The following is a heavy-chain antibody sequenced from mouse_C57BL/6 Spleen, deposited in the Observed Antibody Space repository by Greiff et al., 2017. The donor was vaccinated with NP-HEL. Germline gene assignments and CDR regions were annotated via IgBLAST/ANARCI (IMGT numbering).Heavy chain of an antibody. J-gene: IGHJ2*01. CDR2: YPGSGNTY. V-gene: IGHV1-83*01. Sequence: VQLQQSGPELVKPGASVKMSCKASGYTFTDYYMHWVKQKPGKGLEWIGEIYPGSGNTYYNEKFKGKAPLTADTSSSTAYMQLSSLTSEDSAVYFCARYYYGSSYPDYWGQGTTLTVSS. CDR1: YTFTDYYM. CDR3: RYYYGSSYPDY. D-gene: IGHD1-1*01.